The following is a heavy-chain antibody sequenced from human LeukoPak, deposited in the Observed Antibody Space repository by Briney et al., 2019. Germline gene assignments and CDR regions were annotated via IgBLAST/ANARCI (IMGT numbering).Heavy chain of an antibody. Sequence: PSETLSLTCAISAGSIRSSDYYWAWIRQPPGKGLEWIGSIYYTGTTYYHPSLESRVTMSVDTSRNQFSLKLNSVTAADSAIYYCARHQSVLRGLNFLDHWGHGTLVTVSS. D-gene: IGHD3-10*01. J-gene: IGHJ4*01. CDR3: ARHQSVLRGLNFLDH. V-gene: IGHV4-39*01. CDR2: IYYTGTT. CDR1: AGSIRSSDYY.